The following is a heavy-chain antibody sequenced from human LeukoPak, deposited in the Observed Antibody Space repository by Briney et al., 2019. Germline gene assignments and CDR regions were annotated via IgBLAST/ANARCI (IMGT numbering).Heavy chain of an antibody. CDR3: AKELRFGESYNWFDP. J-gene: IGHJ5*02. Sequence: GGSLRLSCADSGFTFSSYAMSWVRQAPGKGLEWVSAISGSGGSTYYADSVKGRFTISRDNSKNTLYLQMNSLRAEDTAVYYCAKELRFGESYNWFDPWGQGTLVTVSS. CDR1: GFTFSSYA. CDR2: ISGSGGST. D-gene: IGHD3-10*01. V-gene: IGHV3-23*01.